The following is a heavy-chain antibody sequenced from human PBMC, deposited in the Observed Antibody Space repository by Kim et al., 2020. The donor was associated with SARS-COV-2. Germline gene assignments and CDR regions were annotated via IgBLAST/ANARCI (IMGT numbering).Heavy chain of an antibody. CDR1: GFTFSSYD. CDR3: SRGTDTATGVYYYYYMDD. V-gene: IGHV3-13*01. J-gene: IGHJ6*03. CDR2: IGTAGDT. Sequence: GGSLRLSCAASGFTFSSYDMHWVRQATGKGLEWVSAIGTAGDTYYSGAVVDGLTITRENAKNSLHYQMNSIIAGDTTVDYCSRGTDTATGVYYYYYMDD. D-gene: IGHD5-18*01.